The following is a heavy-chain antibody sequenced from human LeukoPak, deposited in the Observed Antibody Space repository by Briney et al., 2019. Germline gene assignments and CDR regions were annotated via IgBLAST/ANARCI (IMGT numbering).Heavy chain of an antibody. Sequence: PGGSLRLSCAGSGFTLSSIWMHWVRQAPGKGLVWVARFYSDGGRTNYADSVKGRFTISGDNAKNTQYLQMSSLRAEDTAVYYCARSGRGGAFDIWGQGTMVTVSS. J-gene: IGHJ3*02. CDR1: GFTLSSIW. CDR2: FYSDGGRT. V-gene: IGHV3-74*01. D-gene: IGHD1-26*01. CDR3: ARSGRGGAFDI.